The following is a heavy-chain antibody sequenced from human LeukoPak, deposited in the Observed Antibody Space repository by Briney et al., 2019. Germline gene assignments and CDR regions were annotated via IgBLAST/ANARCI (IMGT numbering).Heavy chain of an antibody. V-gene: IGHV3-74*01. Sequence: GGSLRLSCASSGFTFSFYWMHWVRQAPGKGLVWVSRISNDGSSTSYAGSVKGRFTISRDNAKNSLYLQMNSLRAEDTAVYYCASIGGDSSGYFFDYWGQGTLVTVSS. CDR1: GFTFSFYW. J-gene: IGHJ4*02. D-gene: IGHD3-22*01. CDR2: ISNDGSST. CDR3: ASIGGDSSGYFFDY.